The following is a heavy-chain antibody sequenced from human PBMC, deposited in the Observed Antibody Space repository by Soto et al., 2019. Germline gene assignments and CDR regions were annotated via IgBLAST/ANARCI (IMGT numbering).Heavy chain of an antibody. Sequence: GASVKLSWTACRYSSTCYYINWLCQSNEQGPGWMGWMNPNSGNTGYAQKFQGRVNMTTDRSISTASMELTRLTSDDTSIYYWASGDSTDCSNGVGSCFYNHDRDVWGQGTTVTVSS. CDR2: MNPNSGNT. V-gene: IGHV1-8*01. J-gene: IGHJ6*02. D-gene: IGHD2-8*01. CDR3: ASGDSTDCSNGVGSCFYNHDRDV. CDR1: RYSSTCYY.